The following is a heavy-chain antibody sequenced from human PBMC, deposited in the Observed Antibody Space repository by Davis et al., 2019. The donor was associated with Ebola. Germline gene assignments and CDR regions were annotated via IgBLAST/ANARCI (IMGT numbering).Heavy chain of an antibody. CDR3: ARGREDYLDY. D-gene: IGHD1-26*01. CDR2: ISSDGRNK. V-gene: IGHV3-30*03. Sequence: PGGSLRLSCAASGFTFSSYGMHWVRQAPGKGLEWVAAISSDGRNKHYADSVRGRVVISRDTSKDTLYLPMSGLRAEDTAVYYCARGREDYLDYWGQGTLVTVSS. J-gene: IGHJ4*02. CDR1: GFTFSSYG.